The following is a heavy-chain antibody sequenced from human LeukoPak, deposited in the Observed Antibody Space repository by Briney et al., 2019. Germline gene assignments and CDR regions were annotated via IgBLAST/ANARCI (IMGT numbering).Heavy chain of an antibody. CDR2: FDPEDGET. CDR3: ATGPPIVVVPAAIGGNFDY. J-gene: IGHJ4*02. D-gene: IGHD2-2*02. CDR1: GYTLTELS. Sequence: ASVKVSCKVSGYTLTELSMHWVRQAPGKGLEWMGGFDPEDGETIYAQKFQGRVTMTEDTSTDTAYMELSSLRSEDTAVYYCATGPPIVVVPAAIGGNFDYWGQGTLVTVSS. V-gene: IGHV1-24*01.